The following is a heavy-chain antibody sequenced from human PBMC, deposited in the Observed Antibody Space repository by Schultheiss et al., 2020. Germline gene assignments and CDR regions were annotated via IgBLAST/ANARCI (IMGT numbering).Heavy chain of an antibody. V-gene: IGHV4-59*08. CDR2: IYYSGST. Sequence: SETLSLTCTVSGGSISSYYWSWIRQPPGKGLEWIGYIYYSGSTNYNPSLKSRVTISVDTSKNQFSLKLSSVTAADTAVYYCARHEAYGSGSYDYYYYGMDVWGQGTTVTVSS. CDR3: ARHEAYGSGSYDYYYYGMDV. D-gene: IGHD3-10*01. CDR1: GGSISSYY. J-gene: IGHJ6*02.